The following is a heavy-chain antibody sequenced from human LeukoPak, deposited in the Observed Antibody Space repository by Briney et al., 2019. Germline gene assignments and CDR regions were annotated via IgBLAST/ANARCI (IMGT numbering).Heavy chain of an antibody. V-gene: IGHV3-53*01. CDR3: AKDPDYGDYALDY. CDR1: GFTVSSNY. J-gene: IGHJ4*02. CDR2: IYSGGST. Sequence: GGSLRLSCAASGFTVSSNYMSWVRQAPGKGLEWVSVIYSGGSTYYADSVKGRFTISRDNSKNTLYLQMNSLRAEDTAVYYCAKDPDYGDYALDYWGQGTLVTVSS. D-gene: IGHD4-17*01.